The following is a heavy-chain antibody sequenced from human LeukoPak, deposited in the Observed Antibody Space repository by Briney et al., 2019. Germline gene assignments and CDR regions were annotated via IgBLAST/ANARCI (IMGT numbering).Heavy chain of an antibody. J-gene: IGHJ4*02. D-gene: IGHD4-11*01. Sequence: PGGSLRLSCAASGFTFSSYGMSWVRQAPGKGLEWVSSISSSSSYIYYADSVKGRFTISRDNAKNSLYLQMNSLRAEDTALYYCARGRKIYSNSDFDYWGQGTLVTVSS. CDR3: ARGRKIYSNSDFDY. CDR2: ISSSSSYI. V-gene: IGHV3-21*04. CDR1: GFTFSSYG.